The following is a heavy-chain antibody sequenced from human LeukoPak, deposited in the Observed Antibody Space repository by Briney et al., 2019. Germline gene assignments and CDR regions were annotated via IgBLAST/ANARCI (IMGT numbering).Heavy chain of an antibody. CDR1: GYSFTSYW. CDR2: IHPGDSDT. V-gene: IGHV5-51*01. J-gene: IGHJ5*02. CDR3: ARRYYDILTGYPSNWFDP. D-gene: IGHD3-9*01. Sequence: GESLKISCKGSGYSFTSYWIGWVRQMPGKGLEWMGIIHPGDSDTRYSPSFQGQVTISADKSISTAYLQWSSLKASDTAMYYCARRYYDILTGYPSNWFDPWGQGTLVTVSS.